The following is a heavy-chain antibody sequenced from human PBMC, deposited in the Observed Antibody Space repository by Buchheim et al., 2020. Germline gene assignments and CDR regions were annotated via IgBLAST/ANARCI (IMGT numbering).Heavy chain of an antibody. CDR3: ASASTHLWFGELSLLGY. J-gene: IGHJ4*02. V-gene: IGHV1-46*01. CDR1: GYTFTSYY. Sequence: QVQLVQSGAEVKKPGASVKVSCQASGYTFTSYYMHWVRQAHGEGLGGMGIINPSGGSTSYAQKFQGRVTMTRDTSTSIFYMELSSLRSEDTAVYYCASASTHLWFGELSLLGYWGQGTL. CDR2: INPSGGST. D-gene: IGHD3-10*01.